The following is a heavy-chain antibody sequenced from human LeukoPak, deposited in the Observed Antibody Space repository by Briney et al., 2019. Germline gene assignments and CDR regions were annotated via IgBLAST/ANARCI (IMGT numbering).Heavy chain of an antibody. CDR1: GGSINDYY. CDR3: ARDPRPNSNNWFDT. CDR2: VYYNGNT. Sequence: SETLSLTCTVSGGSINDYYGNWIRQPPEKGPEWIGHVYYNGNTMYNPSLKDRLIISLHTSENQFSLKLTSLSAADTAVYYCARDPRPNSNNWFDTWGQGILVTVSS. D-gene: IGHD5-18*01. V-gene: IGHV4-59*01. J-gene: IGHJ5*02.